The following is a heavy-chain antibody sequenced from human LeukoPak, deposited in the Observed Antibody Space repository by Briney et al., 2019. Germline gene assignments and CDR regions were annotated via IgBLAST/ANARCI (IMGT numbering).Heavy chain of an antibody. J-gene: IGHJ4*02. CDR2: ISWNSGSK. CDR1: GFTFDDYA. D-gene: IGHD1-26*01. V-gene: IGHV3-9*01. Sequence: GGSLRLSCAASGFTFDDYAMHWVRQAPGKGLEWVSGISWNSGSKGYADSVKGRFTISRDNAKNSLYLQMNSMRVEDTALYYCVKGDKSYPRKYYFEDWGQGTLVTVSS. CDR3: VKGDKSYPRKYYFED.